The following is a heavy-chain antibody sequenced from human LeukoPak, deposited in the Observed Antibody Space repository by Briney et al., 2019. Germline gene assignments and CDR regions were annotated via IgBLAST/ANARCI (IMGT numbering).Heavy chain of an antibody. D-gene: IGHD1/OR15-1a*01. Sequence: PSETLSLTCPVSGGSISSSSYYWGWIRQPPGKGLEWIAYIHYRGTTNSDPSLKSRVTISVDTSKNQVSLKLSSVTAADTAVYYCARDRGTSSDWPNWYFDLWGRGTLVSVSS. J-gene: IGHJ2*01. V-gene: IGHV4-61*01. CDR1: GGSISSSSYY. CDR3: ARDRGTSSDWPNWYFDL. CDR2: IHYRGTT.